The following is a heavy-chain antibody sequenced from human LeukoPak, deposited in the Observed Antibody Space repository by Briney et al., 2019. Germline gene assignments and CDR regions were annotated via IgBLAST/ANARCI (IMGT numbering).Heavy chain of an antibody. CDR3: ARTGITRNWYFDL. CDR2: ISSDGSNK. D-gene: IGHD1-14*01. CDR1: GFTFSNYA. V-gene: IGHV3-30-3*01. Sequence: GRSLRLSCAASGFTFSNYAMHWVRQAPGKGLEWVAVISSDGSNKYYADSVKGRFTISRDNSRNSLYLQMNSLRAEDSAVYYCARTGITRNWYFDLWGRGTLVTVSS. J-gene: IGHJ2*01.